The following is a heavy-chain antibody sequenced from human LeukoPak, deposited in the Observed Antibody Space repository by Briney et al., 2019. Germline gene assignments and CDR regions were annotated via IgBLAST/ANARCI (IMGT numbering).Heavy chain of an antibody. CDR1: GGSISSSSYY. Sequence: SETLSLTCTVSGGSISSSSYYWGWIRQPPGKGLEWIGSIYYSGSTYYNPSLKSRVTISVDTSKNQFSLKLSSVTAADTAVYYCARLSAEDDPPLDYWGQGTLVTVSS. D-gene: IGHD1-1*01. J-gene: IGHJ4*02. CDR2: IYYSGST. CDR3: ARLSAEDDPPLDY. V-gene: IGHV4-39*01.